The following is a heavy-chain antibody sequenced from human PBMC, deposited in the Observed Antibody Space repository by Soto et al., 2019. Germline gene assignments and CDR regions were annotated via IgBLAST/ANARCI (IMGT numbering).Heavy chain of an antibody. CDR1: GGSISSYY. Sequence: SETLSLTCTVSGGSISSYYWSWIRQPPGKGLEWIGYIYYSGSTNYNPSLKSRVTISVDTSKNQFSLKLSSVTAADTAVYYCARGKVAYSSGPNRERYYYGMDVWGQGTTVTVSS. J-gene: IGHJ6*02. CDR2: IYYSGST. V-gene: IGHV4-59*01. CDR3: ARGKVAYSSGPNRERYYYGMDV. D-gene: IGHD6-19*01.